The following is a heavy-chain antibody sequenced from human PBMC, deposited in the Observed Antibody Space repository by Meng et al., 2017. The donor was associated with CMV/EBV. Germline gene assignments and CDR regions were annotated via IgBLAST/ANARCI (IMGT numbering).Heavy chain of an antibody. Sequence: LSCASSGFTFRRYWMHWVRQAPGKGLVWVSRINSDGSSIRYADSVKGRFTISRDNAKNTVYLQMDSLRAEDTAVYYCAILTSTVPRWGQGTLVTVSS. CDR3: AILTSTVPR. D-gene: IGHD4-17*01. CDR1: GFTFRRYW. J-gene: IGHJ4*02. CDR2: INSDGSSI. V-gene: IGHV3-74*01.